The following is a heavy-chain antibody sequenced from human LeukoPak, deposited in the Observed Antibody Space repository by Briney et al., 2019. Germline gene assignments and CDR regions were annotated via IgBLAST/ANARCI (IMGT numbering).Heavy chain of an antibody. CDR1: GFTFSTYT. CDR3: VKDTSYCSGGSCSFTYSFDY. CDR2: ISSGGST. V-gene: IGHV3-64D*09. Sequence: PGGSLRLSCSASGFTFSTYTMHWVRQALGKGLEYVSTISSGGSTYYADSVEGRFTISRDNSKNTLYLQMSSLRPEDTAVYYCVKDTSYCSGGSCSFTYSFDYWGQGTLVTVSS. D-gene: IGHD2-15*01. J-gene: IGHJ4*02.